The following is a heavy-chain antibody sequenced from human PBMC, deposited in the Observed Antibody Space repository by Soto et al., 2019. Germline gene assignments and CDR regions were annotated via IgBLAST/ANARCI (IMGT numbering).Heavy chain of an antibody. V-gene: IGHV1-69*06. Sequence: QVQLVQSGAEVKKPGSSVKVSCKASGGTFSSYAISWVRQAPGQGLEWMGGIIPIFGTANYAQKFQGRVTITADKFTSTAYMELSSLRSEDTAVYYCARDGGAYCGGDCHHLSFAFDIWGRGTMVTVSS. D-gene: IGHD2-21*02. CDR2: IIPIFGTA. CDR3: ARDGGAYCGGDCHHLSFAFDI. CDR1: GGTFSSYA. J-gene: IGHJ3*02.